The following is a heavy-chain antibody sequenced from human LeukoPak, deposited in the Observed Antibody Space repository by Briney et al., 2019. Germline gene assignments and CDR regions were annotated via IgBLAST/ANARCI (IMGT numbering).Heavy chain of an antibody. CDR1: GFTFSSYE. J-gene: IGHJ4*02. Sequence: PGGSLRLSCAASGFTFSSYEMNWVRQAPGKGLEWVSYISSSGSTIYYADSVKGRFTISRDYSKNTLYLQMNSLRAEDTAVYYCAKDGWEPYWGQGTLVTVSS. V-gene: IGHV3-48*03. CDR3: AKDGWEPY. CDR2: ISSSGSTI. D-gene: IGHD1-26*01.